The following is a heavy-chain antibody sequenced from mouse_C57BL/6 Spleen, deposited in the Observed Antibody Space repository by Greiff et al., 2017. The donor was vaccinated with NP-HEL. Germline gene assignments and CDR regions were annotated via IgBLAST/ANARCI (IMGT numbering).Heavy chain of an antibody. Sequence: DVMLVESGGGLVKPGGSLKLSCAASGFTFSDYGMHWVRQAPEKGLEWVAYISSGSSTIYYADTVKGRFTISRDNAKNTLFLQMTSLRSEDTAMYYCARPPYYDYDVSAYWGQGTLVTVSA. CDR3: ARPPYYDYDVSAY. V-gene: IGHV5-17*01. CDR1: GFTFSDYG. CDR2: ISSGSSTI. D-gene: IGHD2-4*01. J-gene: IGHJ3*01.